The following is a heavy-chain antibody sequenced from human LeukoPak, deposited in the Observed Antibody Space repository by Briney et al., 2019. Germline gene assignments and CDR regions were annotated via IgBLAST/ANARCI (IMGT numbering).Heavy chain of an antibody. CDR3: ARQGWDGSFFDF. CDR1: GYGFTTYW. D-gene: IGHD3-10*01. Sequence: GESLKISCKASGYGFTTYWIGWVRQMPGKGLEWMGIIYPDNFDTRYGPSFRGQVTISADKSIGTAYLQWTSLKASDTARYYCARQGWDGSFFDFRGQGILVTVSS. CDR2: IYPDNFDT. J-gene: IGHJ4*02. V-gene: IGHV5-51*01.